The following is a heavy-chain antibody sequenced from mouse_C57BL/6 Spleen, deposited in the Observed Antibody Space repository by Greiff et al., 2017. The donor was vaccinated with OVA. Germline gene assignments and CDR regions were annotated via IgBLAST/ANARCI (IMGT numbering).Heavy chain of an antibody. D-gene: IGHD1-1*01. CDR2: IYPSDSET. V-gene: IGHV1-61*01. Sequence: VQLQQPGAELVRPGSSVKLSCQASGYTFTSYWMAWVTQRPGQGLEWIGNIYPSDSETHYNQKFKDKATLNVDKSSSPAYMQLSSLTSEDSAVYYFARYGNYYGSSDYYAMDYWGQGTSVTVSS. CDR3: ARYGNYYGSSDYYAMDY. J-gene: IGHJ4*01. CDR1: GYTFTSYW.